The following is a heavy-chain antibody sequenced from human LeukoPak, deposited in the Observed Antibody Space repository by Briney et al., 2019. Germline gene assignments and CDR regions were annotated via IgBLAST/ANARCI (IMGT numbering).Heavy chain of an antibody. D-gene: IGHD2-2*02. J-gene: IGHJ4*02. CDR3: ARDVGYCSSTSCYREGNAGY. V-gene: IGHV3-48*04. Sequence: GGSLRLSCAASGFTFSSYSMNWVRQAPGKGLEWVSYISSSSSTIYYADSVKGRFTISRDNAKNSLYLQMNSLRAEDTAVYYCARDVGYCSSTSCYREGNAGYWGQGTLVTVSS. CDR2: ISSSSSTI. CDR1: GFTFSSYS.